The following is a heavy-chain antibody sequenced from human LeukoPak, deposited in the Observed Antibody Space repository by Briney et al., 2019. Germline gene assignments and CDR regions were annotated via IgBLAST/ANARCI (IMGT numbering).Heavy chain of an antibody. V-gene: IGHV3-23*01. Sequence: GGSLRLSCAASGFTFSSYAMSWVRQAPGRGLEWVSAISGSGGSTYYADSVKGRFTISRDNSKNSLYLQMNSLRTEDSALYYCAKDDRYSSSWYDWYFDLWGRGTLVTVSS. D-gene: IGHD6-13*01. CDR1: GFTFSSYA. J-gene: IGHJ2*01. CDR3: AKDDRYSSSWYDWYFDL. CDR2: ISGSGGST.